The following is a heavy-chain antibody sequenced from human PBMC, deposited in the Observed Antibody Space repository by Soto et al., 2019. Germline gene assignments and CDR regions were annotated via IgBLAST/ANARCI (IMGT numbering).Heavy chain of an antibody. D-gene: IGHD3-10*01. CDR3: ARCMGFDGSGYAFFGS. CDR2: ISSSSSYI. V-gene: IGHV3-21*01. Sequence: EVQLVESGGGLVKPGGSLRLSCVASGFSFSGHTINWVRQAPGKGLEWVSSISSSSSYIYYADTVKGRFTVSRDNAEKSLYLQMNVLRAEDTAIYYCARCMGFDGSGYAFFGSWGQGSLVTVSS. J-gene: IGHJ4*02. CDR1: GFSFSGHT.